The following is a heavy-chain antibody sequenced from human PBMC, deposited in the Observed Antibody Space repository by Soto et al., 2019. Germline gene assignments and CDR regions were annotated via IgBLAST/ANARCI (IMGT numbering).Heavy chain of an antibody. CDR2: LNGDGSTT. CDR3: GRSATSGVIGH. V-gene: IGHV3-74*01. CDR1: GFTFGSYW. D-gene: IGHD2-21*01. J-gene: IGHJ4*02. Sequence: PGGSLRLSCAASGFTFGSYWMHWVRQVPGKGLVWVSRLNGDGSTTHYADSVKGRFTVSRDNAKNTLYLQMNSLTVEDTAVYYCGRSATSGVIGHWGQGTLVTVSS.